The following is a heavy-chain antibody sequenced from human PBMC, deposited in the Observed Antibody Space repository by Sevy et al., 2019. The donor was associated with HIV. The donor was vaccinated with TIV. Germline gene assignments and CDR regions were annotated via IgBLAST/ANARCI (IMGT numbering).Heavy chain of an antibody. CDR2: ISYDGSNK. V-gene: IGHV3-30-3*01. CDR3: ARDGGYSGYDPYFDY. D-gene: IGHD5-12*01. CDR1: GFTFSSYA. Sequence: GGSLRLSCAASGFTFSSYAMHWVRQAPGKGLEWVAVISYDGSNKYYADSVKGRFTISRDNSKNTLYLQMNSLRAEDTAVYYCARDGGYSGYDPYFDYWGQGTLVTVSS. J-gene: IGHJ4*02.